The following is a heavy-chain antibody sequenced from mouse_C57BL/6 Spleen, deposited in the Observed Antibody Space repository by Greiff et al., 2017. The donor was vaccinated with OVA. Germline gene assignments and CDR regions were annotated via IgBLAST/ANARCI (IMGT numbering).Heavy chain of an antibody. CDR1: GYTFTDYY. CDR2: IYPGSGNT. Sequence: QVQLKESGAELVRPGASVKLSCKASGYTFTDYYINWVKQRPGQGLEWIARIYPGSGNTYYNEKFKGKATLTAEKSSSTAYMQLSSLTSEDSAVYFCARGSSRGFDYWGQGTTLTVSS. D-gene: IGHD1-1*01. CDR3: ARGSSRGFDY. V-gene: IGHV1-76*01. J-gene: IGHJ2*01.